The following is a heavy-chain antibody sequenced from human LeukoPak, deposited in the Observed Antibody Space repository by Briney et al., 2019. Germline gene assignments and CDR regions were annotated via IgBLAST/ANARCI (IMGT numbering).Heavy chain of an antibody. CDR1: GYSFTSYW. Sequence: NPGESLKISCKGSGYSFTSYWIGWVRQMPGKGLEWMGIIYPGDSDTRYSPSFQGQVTISADKSISTAYLQWSSLKASDTAMYYCARLGGRDGYNWGDFDYWGQGTLVTVSS. CDR2: IYPGDSDT. D-gene: IGHD5-24*01. V-gene: IGHV5-51*01. CDR3: ARLGGRDGYNWGDFDY. J-gene: IGHJ4*02.